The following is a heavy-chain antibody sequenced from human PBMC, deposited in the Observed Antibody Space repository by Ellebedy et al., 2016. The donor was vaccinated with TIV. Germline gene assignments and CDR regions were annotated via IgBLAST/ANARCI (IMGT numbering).Heavy chain of an antibody. Sequence: SVKVSXXASGGTFSSYAISWVRQAPGQGLEWMGRIIPILGIANYAQKFQGRVTITADESTSTAYMELSSLRSEDTAVYYCARAGEPAAILSYFDYWGQGTLVTVSS. CDR3: ARAGEPAAILSYFDY. CDR2: IIPILGIA. D-gene: IGHD2-2*02. CDR1: GGTFSSYA. J-gene: IGHJ4*02. V-gene: IGHV1-69*04.